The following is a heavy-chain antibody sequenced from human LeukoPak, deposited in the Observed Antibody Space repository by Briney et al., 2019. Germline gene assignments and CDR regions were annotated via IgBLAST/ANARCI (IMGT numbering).Heavy chain of an antibody. Sequence: GGSLRLSCAASGFTFSNYGMHWVRQAPGKGLDWVAFIRYDGSDKYYSDSVKGRFTISRDDSKNTLYLQMNSLRAEDTAVYYCAKTPSGSPPFDYWGQGTLDTVSS. V-gene: IGHV3-30*02. CDR1: GFTFSNYG. J-gene: IGHJ4*02. CDR3: AKTPSGSPPFDY. D-gene: IGHD3-10*01. CDR2: IRYDGSDK.